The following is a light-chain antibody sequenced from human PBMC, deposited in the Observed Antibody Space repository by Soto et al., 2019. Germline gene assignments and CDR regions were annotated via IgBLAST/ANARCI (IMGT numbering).Light chain of an antibody. CDR1: QSISSW. CDR3: QQYNSYSWT. CDR2: DAS. V-gene: IGKV1-5*01. Sequence: PSTLSASVGDRVTITCRASQSISSWLAWYQQKPGKAPKLLIYDASSLESGVPSRFSGSGSGTEFTLTISSLQPDDFATYYCQQYNSYSWTFGQGTKGDIK. J-gene: IGKJ1*01.